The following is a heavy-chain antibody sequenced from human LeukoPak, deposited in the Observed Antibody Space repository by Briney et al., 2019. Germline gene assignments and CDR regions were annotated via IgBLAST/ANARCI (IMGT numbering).Heavy chain of an antibody. D-gene: IGHD2-2*01. CDR1: GFTFRSHA. CDR3: AKGIRYCSSTSCYYVHYYYGMDV. J-gene: IGHJ6*02. Sequence: GGSLRLSCVGSGFTFRSHAMSWVRQAPEKGLEFVSGIYENGGTTYYADSVKGRFSISRDNSKNTLYLQMNSLRAEDTAVYYCAKGIRYCSSTSCYYVHYYYGMDVWGQGTTVTVSS. CDR2: IYENGGTT. V-gene: IGHV3-23*01.